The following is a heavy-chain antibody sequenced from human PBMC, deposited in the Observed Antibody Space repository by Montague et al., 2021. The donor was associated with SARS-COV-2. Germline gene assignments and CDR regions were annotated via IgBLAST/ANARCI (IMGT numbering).Heavy chain of an antibody. D-gene: IGHD1-7*01. CDR2: TYYGSSWNT. V-gene: IGHV6-1*01. Sequence: CAISGDSVSRNNPAWNWIRQSPSRGLEWLGRTYYGSSWNTDYAVSVKSRITISPDTSKDQFSLPLNSVTPEDTAVYYCARGWNYAFDIWSQGTMVTVSS. CDR1: GDSVSRNNPA. J-gene: IGHJ3*02. CDR3: ARGWNYAFDI.